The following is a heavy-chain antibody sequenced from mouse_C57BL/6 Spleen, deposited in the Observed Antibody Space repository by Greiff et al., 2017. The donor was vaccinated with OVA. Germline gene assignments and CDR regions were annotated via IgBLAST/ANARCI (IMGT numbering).Heavy chain of an antibody. Sequence: EVNVVESGGGLVKPGGSLKLSCAASGFTFSDYGMHWVRQAPEKGLEWVAYISSGSSTIYYADTVKGRFTISRDNAKNTLFLQMTSLRSEDTAMYYCARINWDYWYFDVWGTGTTVTVSS. D-gene: IGHD4-1*01. J-gene: IGHJ1*03. CDR2: ISSGSSTI. CDR1: GFTFSDYG. CDR3: ARINWDYWYFDV. V-gene: IGHV5-17*01.